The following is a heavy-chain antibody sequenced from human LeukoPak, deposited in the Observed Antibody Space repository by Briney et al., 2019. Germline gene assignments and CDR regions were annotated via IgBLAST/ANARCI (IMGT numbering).Heavy chain of an antibody. CDR1: GFTFSTYG. CDR3: ARHVVAVGFDY. J-gene: IGHJ4*02. Sequence: GRSLRLSCAASGFTFSTYGIHWVRQAPGKGLEWVAVISDDGSNKYYADSVKGRFTISRDNSKNTLYLQMNSLRAEDTAVYYCARHVVAVGFDYWGQGTLVTVSS. V-gene: IGHV3-30*03. D-gene: IGHD3-22*01. CDR2: ISDDGSNK.